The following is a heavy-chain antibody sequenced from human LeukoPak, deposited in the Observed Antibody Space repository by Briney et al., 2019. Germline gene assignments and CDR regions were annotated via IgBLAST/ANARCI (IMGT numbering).Heavy chain of an antibody. V-gene: IGHV1-46*01. CDR1: GNTFTSYY. Sequence: GASVKVSCKASGNTFTSYYMHWVRQAPGQGLEWMGIINPSGGSTSYAQKFQGRVTMTRDTSTSTVYMELSSLRSEDTAVYYCARGYLYYYDSSGLFDYWGQGTLVTVSS. J-gene: IGHJ4*02. CDR3: ARGYLYYYDSSGLFDY. D-gene: IGHD3-22*01. CDR2: INPSGGST.